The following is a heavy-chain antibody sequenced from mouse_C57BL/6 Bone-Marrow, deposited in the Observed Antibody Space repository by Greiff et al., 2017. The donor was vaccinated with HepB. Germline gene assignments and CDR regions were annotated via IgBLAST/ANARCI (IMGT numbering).Heavy chain of an antibody. D-gene: IGHD4-1*01. CDR3: STVTLGN. J-gene: IGHJ3*01. CDR1: GFNIKDDY. CDR2: IDPENGDT. V-gene: IGHV14-4*01. Sequence: EVKLMESGAELVRPGASVKLSCTASGFNIKDDYMHWVKQRPEQGLEWIGWIDPENGDTEYASKFQGKATITADTSSNTPYLQLSSLTSEDTAVYYCSTVTLGNWGQGTLVTVSA.